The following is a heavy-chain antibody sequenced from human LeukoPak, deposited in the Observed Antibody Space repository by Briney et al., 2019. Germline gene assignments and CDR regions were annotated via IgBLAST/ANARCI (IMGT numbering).Heavy chain of an antibody. D-gene: IGHD1-26*01. V-gene: IGHV3-7*01. Sequence: GGSLRLSCAASGFTFSSYWMSWVRQAPGKGLEWVANIKQDGSEKYYVDSVKGRFTISRDNAKNSLYLQMNSLRAEDTAVYYCARADRRIVGATRHDAFDIWGQGAMVTVSS. J-gene: IGHJ3*02. CDR2: IKQDGSEK. CDR1: GFTFSSYW. CDR3: ARADRRIVGATRHDAFDI.